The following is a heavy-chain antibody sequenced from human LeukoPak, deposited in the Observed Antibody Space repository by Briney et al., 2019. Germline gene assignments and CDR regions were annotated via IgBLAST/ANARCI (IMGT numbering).Heavy chain of an antibody. V-gene: IGHV1-8*01. J-gene: IGHJ4*02. CDR2: MNPNSGNM. CDR1: GYTFSNYE. D-gene: IGHD4-17*01. Sequence: GASVKVSCTASGYTFSNYEINWVRQATGQGLEWMGWMNPNSGNMGYAQKFQGRVTMTRDMSTSTVYMELSSLRSEDTAVYYCARDGPVTTIDYWGQGTLVTVSS. CDR3: ARDGPVTTIDY.